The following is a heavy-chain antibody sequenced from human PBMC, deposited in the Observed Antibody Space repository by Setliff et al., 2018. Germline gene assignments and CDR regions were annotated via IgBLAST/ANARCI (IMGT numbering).Heavy chain of an antibody. D-gene: IGHD2-2*01. Sequence: PSETLSLTCTVSGGSISSSSYYWGWIRQPPGKGLEWIGSIYYSGSTYYNPSLKSRVTISVDTSKNQFSLKLGSVTAADTAVYYCARLAGSGGGNQLLLYGSNWFDPWGQGTLVTVSS. CDR1: GGSISSSSYY. J-gene: IGHJ5*02. CDR2: IYYSGST. CDR3: ARLAGSGGGNQLLLYGSNWFDP. V-gene: IGHV4-39*01.